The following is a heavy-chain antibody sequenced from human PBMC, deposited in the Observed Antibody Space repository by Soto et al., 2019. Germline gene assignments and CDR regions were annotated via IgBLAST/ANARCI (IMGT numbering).Heavy chain of an antibody. J-gene: IGHJ4*02. V-gene: IGHV1-8*01. CDR2: MNPNSGNT. D-gene: IGHD6-19*01. CDR1: GYTFTSYD. CDR3: ARRVYSSDWYVNPNFAY. Sequence: ASVKVSCKASGYTFTSYDINWVRQATGQGLEWMGWMNPNSGNTGYAQKFQGRVTMTRNTSISTAYMELSSLRSEDTAVYYCARRVYSSDWYVNPNFAYWGQGTLVTVSS.